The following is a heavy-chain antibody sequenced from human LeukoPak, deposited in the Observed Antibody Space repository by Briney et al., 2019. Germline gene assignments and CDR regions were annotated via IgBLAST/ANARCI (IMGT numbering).Heavy chain of an antibody. V-gene: IGHV4-59*08. J-gene: IGHJ3*02. CDR1: GGSISSYY. CDR2: MYYSGST. Sequence: SETLSLTCTVSGGSISSYYWSWIRQPPGKGLEWIGYMYYSGSTNYNPSTNYNPSLKSRVTISVDTSKNQFSLKLSSVTAADTAVYYCASNYRGGWYYDFWSGYYRHDAFDIWGQGTMVTVSS. D-gene: IGHD3-3*01. CDR3: ASNYRGGWYYDFWSGYYRHDAFDI.